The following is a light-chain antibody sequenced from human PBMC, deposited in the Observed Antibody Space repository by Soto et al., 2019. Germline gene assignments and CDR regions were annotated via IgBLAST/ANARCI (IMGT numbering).Light chain of an antibody. CDR3: QQCDTYWT. Sequence: DIQMTQSPSTLSASVGDRVTITCRASQSISSWLAWYQQKPGKAPKLLIYQASSLESGVPPRFSGSGSGTEFTLTISSLQPDDFATYYCQQCDTYWTFGQGTKVDIK. CDR2: QAS. V-gene: IGKV1-5*03. J-gene: IGKJ1*01. CDR1: QSISSW.